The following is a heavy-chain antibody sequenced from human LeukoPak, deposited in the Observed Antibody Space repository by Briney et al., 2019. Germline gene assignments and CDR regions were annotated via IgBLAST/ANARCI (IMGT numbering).Heavy chain of an antibody. CDR3: AKGQISEYAYQLNFDY. Sequence: GGSLRLSCAASGFTFSSYGMHWVRQAPGKGLEWVAVISYDGSNKYYADSVKGRFTISRDNSKNTLHLQMNSLRAEDTAVYYCAKGQISEYAYQLNFDYWGQGTLVTVSS. CDR2: ISYDGSNK. V-gene: IGHV3-30*18. CDR1: GFTFSSYG. D-gene: IGHD2-2*01. J-gene: IGHJ4*02.